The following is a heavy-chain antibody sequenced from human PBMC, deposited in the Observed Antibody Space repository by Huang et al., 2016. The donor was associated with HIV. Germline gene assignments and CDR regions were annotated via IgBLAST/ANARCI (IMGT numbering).Heavy chain of an antibody. Sequence: QVQLQESGPGLVKPSQTLSLTCTVSGDSISSDDFYWSWVRQPPGKGLEWIGYVYYSGRTYHNPALKSRLTISVDTSKNQFSLRLSSVTAADTAMYYCARVLLAGYWDYFDSWGQGMLVTVSS. J-gene: IGHJ4*02. D-gene: IGHD2-8*02. CDR3: ARVLLAGYWDYFDS. CDR2: VYYSGRT. V-gene: IGHV4-30-4*08. CDR1: GDSISSDDFY.